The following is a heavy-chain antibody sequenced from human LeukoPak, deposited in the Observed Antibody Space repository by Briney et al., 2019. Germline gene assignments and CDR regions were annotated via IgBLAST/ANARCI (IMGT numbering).Heavy chain of an antibody. CDR3: ARDPRSLLWFGKAVWFAFDI. V-gene: IGHV4-59*01. CDR2: IYYSGST. CDR1: GGSISSYY. D-gene: IGHD3-10*01. Sequence: SETLSLTCTVSGGSISSYYWSWIRQPPGKGLEWIGYIYYSGSTNYNPSLKSRVTISVDTSKNQFSLKLSSVTAADTAVYYCARDPRSLLWFGKAVWFAFDIWGQGTMVTVSS. J-gene: IGHJ3*02.